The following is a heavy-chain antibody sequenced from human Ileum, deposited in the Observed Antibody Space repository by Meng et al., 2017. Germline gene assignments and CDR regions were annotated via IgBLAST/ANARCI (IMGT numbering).Heavy chain of an antibody. CDR3: ATSRTFDY. D-gene: IGHD3/OR15-3a*01. J-gene: IGHJ4*02. CDR1: GFTFSSYW. V-gene: IGHV3-7*01. CDR2: IKQDGSEK. Sequence: EGQLVESGGGLVQPGGSLRRSCAASGFTFSSYWMNWVRQAPGKGLEWVANIKQDGSEKHYVDSVKGRFTISRDNAKNSLDLQMNSLRVEDTAVYFCATSRTFDYWGQGTLVTVSS.